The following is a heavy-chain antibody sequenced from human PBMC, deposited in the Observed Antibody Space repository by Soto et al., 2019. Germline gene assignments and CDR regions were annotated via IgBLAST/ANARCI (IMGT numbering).Heavy chain of an antibody. J-gene: IGHJ4*02. Sequence: PGGSLRLSCVASGFSFGSYWMHWVRQVPGGGLMWVSRISSDGGSTDYADSVQGRFTTSRDNAKNSLYLQMNSLRAEDTAVYYCARQREQWLVFDYWGQGTLVTVSS. CDR2: ISSDGGST. D-gene: IGHD6-19*01. CDR1: GFSFGSYW. CDR3: ARQREQWLVFDY. V-gene: IGHV3-74*01.